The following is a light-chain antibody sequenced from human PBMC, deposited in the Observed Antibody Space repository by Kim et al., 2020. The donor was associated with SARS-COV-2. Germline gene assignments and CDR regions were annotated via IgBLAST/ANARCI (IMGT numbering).Light chain of an antibody. CDR3: QQYTDYMYT. V-gene: IGKV1-5*03. J-gene: IGKJ2*01. CDR2: KTS. CDR1: QSISKW. Sequence: SASVGDRVTITCRASQSISKWLARYQQQPGMAPKLLISKTSTLQTGVPSRFSGSGSGTEFTLTIGSLEPDDFATYYCQQYTDYMYTFGQGTKLEI.